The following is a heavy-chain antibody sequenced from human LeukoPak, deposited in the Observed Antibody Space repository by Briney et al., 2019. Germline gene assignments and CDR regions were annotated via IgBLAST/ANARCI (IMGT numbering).Heavy chain of an antibody. CDR1: GFTFSSYG. Sequence: GGSLRLSCAASGFTFSSYGMHWVRQAPGKGLEWVAIISYDGANKYYADSVKGRFTISRDNSKNTLYLQMNSLRAEDTAVYYCAKDTYYYDSSGYYRNAFDIWGQGTMVTVSS. J-gene: IGHJ3*02. CDR2: ISYDGANK. V-gene: IGHV3-30*18. CDR3: AKDTYYYDSSGYYRNAFDI. D-gene: IGHD3-22*01.